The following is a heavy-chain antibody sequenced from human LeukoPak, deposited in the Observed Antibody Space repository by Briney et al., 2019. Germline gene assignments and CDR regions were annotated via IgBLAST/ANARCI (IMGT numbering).Heavy chain of an antibody. CDR2: INPNNGGT. CDR3: AREEEYSYGP. D-gene: IGHD5-18*01. Sequence: GASVKVSCKASGDTFSDYYAHWVRQAPGQGLEWMGWINPNNGGTNYAQKFQGRVTMTRDTSISTAYMELSSLRSEDTAVYYCAREEEYSYGPWGQGTLVTVSS. J-gene: IGHJ4*02. CDR1: GDTFSDYY. V-gene: IGHV1-2*02.